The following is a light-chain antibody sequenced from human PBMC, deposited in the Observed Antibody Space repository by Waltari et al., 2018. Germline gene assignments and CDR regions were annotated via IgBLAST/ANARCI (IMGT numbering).Light chain of an antibody. Sequence: EIVMTQSPDTLSVSPGARATLSCRASQSVSSNLAWYQQKPGQAPRLLIYGASTRATGIPARFSGSGSGTEFTLTISSMQSEDFAVYYCQQYNNWPVTFGQGTKLEIK. CDR1: QSVSSN. J-gene: IGKJ2*01. V-gene: IGKV3-15*01. CDR3: QQYNNWPVT. CDR2: GAS.